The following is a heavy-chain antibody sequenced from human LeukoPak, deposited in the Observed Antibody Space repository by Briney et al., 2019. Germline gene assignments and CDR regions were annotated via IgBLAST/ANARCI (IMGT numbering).Heavy chain of an antibody. D-gene: IGHD3-16*01. CDR2: IYYSGST. V-gene: IGHV4-31*03. Sequence: SQTLSLTCTVSGGSISSGGYYWSWIRQHPGKGLEWIGCIYYSGSTYYNPSLKSRVTISVDTSKNQFSLKLSSVTAADTAVYYCARGTFGMSFDYWGQGTLVTVSS. CDR1: GGSISSGGYY. J-gene: IGHJ4*02. CDR3: ARGTFGMSFDY.